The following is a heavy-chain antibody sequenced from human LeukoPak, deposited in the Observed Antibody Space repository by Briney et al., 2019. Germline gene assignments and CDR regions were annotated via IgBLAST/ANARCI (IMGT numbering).Heavy chain of an antibody. Sequence: SETLSLTCTVSGGSISSYYWSWIRQPPGKGLEWIGYIYYSGSTSYNPSLKSRVTISVDTSKNQFSLKLSSVTAAGTAVYYCARGTRTALITMIVENAFDIWGQGTMVTVSS. CDR1: GGSISSYY. V-gene: IGHV4-59*01. CDR3: ARGTRTALITMIVENAFDI. CDR2: IYYSGST. D-gene: IGHD3-22*01. J-gene: IGHJ3*02.